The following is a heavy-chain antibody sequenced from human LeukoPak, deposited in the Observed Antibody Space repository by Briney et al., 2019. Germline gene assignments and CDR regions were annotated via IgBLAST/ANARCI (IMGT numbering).Heavy chain of an antibody. Sequence: ASVKVSCTAFGYTFTSYDINWVRQATGQGLEWMGWMNPNSGNTGYAQKFQGRVTMTRNTSISTAYMELSSLRSEDTAVYYCARGPVAAGDAFDIWGQGTMVTVSS. CDR2: MNPNSGNT. J-gene: IGHJ3*02. V-gene: IGHV1-8*01. CDR1: GYTFTSYD. D-gene: IGHD2-15*01. CDR3: ARGPVAAGDAFDI.